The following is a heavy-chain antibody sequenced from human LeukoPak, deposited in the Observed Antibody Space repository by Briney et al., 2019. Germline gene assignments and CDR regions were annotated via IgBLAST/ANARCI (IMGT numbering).Heavy chain of an antibody. Sequence: GGSLRLSCAASGFTFSSYSMNWVRQAPGKGLGWVSSISSSSSYISYADSVKGRFTISRDNAKNSLYLQMNSLRAEDTALYYCAKDLHYWGQGTLVTVSS. V-gene: IGHV3-21*03. J-gene: IGHJ4*02. CDR1: GFTFSSYS. CDR2: ISSSSSYI. CDR3: AKDLHY.